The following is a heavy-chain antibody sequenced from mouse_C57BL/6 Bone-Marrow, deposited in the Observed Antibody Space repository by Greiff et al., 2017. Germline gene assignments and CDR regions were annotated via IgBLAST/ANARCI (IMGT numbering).Heavy chain of an antibody. CDR2: IRLKSDNYAT. Sequence: EVQLQQSGGGLVQPGGSMKLSCVASGFTFSNYWMNWVRQSPEKGLEWVAQIRLKSDNYATHYAESVKGRFTISRDDSKSSVYLQMNNLRAEDTGIYYCTAYSQVYFDYWGQGTTLTVSS. D-gene: IGHD2-10*01. CDR1: GFTFSNYW. V-gene: IGHV6-3*01. J-gene: IGHJ2*01. CDR3: TAYSQVYFDY.